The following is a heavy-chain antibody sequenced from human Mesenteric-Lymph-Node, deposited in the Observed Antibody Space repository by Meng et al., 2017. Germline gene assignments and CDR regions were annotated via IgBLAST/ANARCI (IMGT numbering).Heavy chain of an antibody. V-gene: IGHV3-21*04. J-gene: IGHJ3*02. CDR1: GFTFSSYE. D-gene: IGHD3-16*02. CDR3: ARRYVWGSYRQQYAFDI. CDR2: ISSSSYI. Sequence: GESLKISCAASGFTFSSYEMNWVRQAPGKGLEWVSSISSSSYIYYADSVKGRFTISRDNAKNSLYLQMNSLRAEDTAVYYCARRYVWGSYRQQYAFDIWGQGTMVTVSS.